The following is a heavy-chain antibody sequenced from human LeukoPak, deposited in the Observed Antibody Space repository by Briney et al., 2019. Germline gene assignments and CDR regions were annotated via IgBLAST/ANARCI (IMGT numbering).Heavy chain of an antibody. V-gene: IGHV1-2*02. CDR1: GYTFTGYY. J-gene: IGHJ4*02. D-gene: IGHD3-3*01. CDR3: ATVTIFGVVDFDY. CDR2: INPNSGGT. Sequence: ASVKVSCKASGYTFTGYYMHWVRQAPGQGLEWVGWINPNSGGTNYAQKFQGRVTMTRDTSISTAYMELSRLRSDDTAVYYCATVTIFGVVDFDYWGQGTLVTVSS.